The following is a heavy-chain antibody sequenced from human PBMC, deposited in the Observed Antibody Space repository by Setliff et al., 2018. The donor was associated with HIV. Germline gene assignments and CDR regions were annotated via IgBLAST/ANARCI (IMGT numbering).Heavy chain of an antibody. CDR3: ARGPKGSSGYAGDY. J-gene: IGHJ4*02. Sequence: ASVKVSCKASGYTFTSYDINWVRQATGQGLEWMGWMNPNSGNTGYAQKFQGRVTMNRNTSISTAYMELSSLRSEDTAVYYCARGPKGSSGYAGDYWGQGTLVTVSS. V-gene: IGHV1-8*01. D-gene: IGHD3-22*01. CDR2: MNPNSGNT. CDR1: GYTFTSYD.